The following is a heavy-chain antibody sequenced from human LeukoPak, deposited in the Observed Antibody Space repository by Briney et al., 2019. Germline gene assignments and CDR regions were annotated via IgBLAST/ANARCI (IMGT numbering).Heavy chain of an antibody. D-gene: IGHD1-14*01. J-gene: IGHJ4*02. CDR3: TRGRNSAFDY. V-gene: IGHV6-1*01. CDR1: GDSVSSNSVA. CDR2: TYYGSKWNN. Sequence: SQTLSLTCAISGDSVSSNSVAWNWIRQSPSRGLEWLGRTYYGSKWNNDYALSVKSRITINPDTSKNQFSLQLNSVTPEDTAVYYCTRGRNSAFDYWGQGTLVTVSS.